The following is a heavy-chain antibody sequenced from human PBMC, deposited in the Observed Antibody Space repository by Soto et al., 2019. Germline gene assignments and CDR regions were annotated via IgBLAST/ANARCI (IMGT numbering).Heavy chain of an antibody. J-gene: IGHJ4*02. CDR3: ARVKGIAAAGTLRY. Sequence: SETLSLTCAVSGGSISSSNWWSWVRQPPGKGLEWIGEIYHSGSTNYNPSLKSRVTISVDKSKNQFSLKLSSVTAADTAVYYCARVKGIAAAGTLRYWGQGTLVTVS. CDR2: IYHSGST. CDR1: GGSISSSNW. V-gene: IGHV4-4*02. D-gene: IGHD6-13*01.